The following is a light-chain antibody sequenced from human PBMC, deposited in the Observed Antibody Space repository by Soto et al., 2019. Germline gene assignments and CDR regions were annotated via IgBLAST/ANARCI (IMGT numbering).Light chain of an antibody. CDR2: DAS. CDR1: QDITNH. J-gene: IGKJ3*01. CDR3: QKYDDVPQ. Sequence: DIQMTQSPSSLFASVGDTVTITCQASQDITNHLNWYQQKPGKAPNLLIYDASHLETGVPSRFSGSGSGTYFTLTISSLQPEDIATYYCQKYDDVPQFGPGTKVDF. V-gene: IGKV1-33*01.